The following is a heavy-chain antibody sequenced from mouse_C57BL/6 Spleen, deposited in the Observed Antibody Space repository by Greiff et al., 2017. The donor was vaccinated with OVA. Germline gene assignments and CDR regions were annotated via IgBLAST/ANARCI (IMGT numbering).Heavy chain of an antibody. Sequence: VQLQQSGPELVKPGASVKISCKASGYSFTDYNMNWVKQSNGKSLEWIGVINPNYGTTSYNQKFKGKATLTVYQSSSTAYMQLNSLTSEDSAVYYCAGDGYYEDDYAMDYWGQGTSVTVSS. D-gene: IGHD2-3*01. CDR2: INPNYGTT. CDR3: AGDGYYEDDYAMDY. CDR1: GYSFTDYN. J-gene: IGHJ4*01. V-gene: IGHV1-39*01.